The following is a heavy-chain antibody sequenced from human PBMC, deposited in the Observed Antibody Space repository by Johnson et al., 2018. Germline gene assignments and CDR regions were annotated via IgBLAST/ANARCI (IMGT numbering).Heavy chain of an antibody. Sequence: QVQLVQSGGGVVQPGRSLRLSCAASGFTFSSYAMHWVRQAPGTGLEWVAVISYDGSNKYYADSVKGRFTISRDNSKNTLYLQMNSLRAEDTAVYYCARDHVSRVAFDIWGQGTMVTVSS. CDR1: GFTFSSYA. CDR2: ISYDGSNK. CDR3: ARDHVSRVAFDI. V-gene: IGHV3-30-3*01. J-gene: IGHJ3*02.